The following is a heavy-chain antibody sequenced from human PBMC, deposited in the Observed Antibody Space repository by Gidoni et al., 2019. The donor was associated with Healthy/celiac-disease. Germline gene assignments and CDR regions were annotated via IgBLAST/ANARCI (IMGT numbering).Heavy chain of an antibody. CDR1: GFPFSIYA. CDR2: ISGSGGST. Sequence: EVQLLESGGGLVQPGGSLRLSCAALGFPFSIYAMSWVRQAPGKGLEWVSAISGSGGSTYYADSVKGRFTISRDNSKNTLYLQMNSLRAEDTAVYYCAKDSGDSSGWYGWDYFDYWGQGTLVTVSS. CDR3: AKDSGDSSGWYGWDYFDY. J-gene: IGHJ4*02. D-gene: IGHD6-19*01. V-gene: IGHV3-23*01.